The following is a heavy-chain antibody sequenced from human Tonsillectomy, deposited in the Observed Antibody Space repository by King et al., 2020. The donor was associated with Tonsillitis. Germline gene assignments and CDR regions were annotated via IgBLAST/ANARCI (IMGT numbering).Heavy chain of an antibody. Sequence: TLKESGPTLVEPTQTLTLTCTFSGFSLTTHGVGVGWIRQPPGEALEWLALYYWDHDRRYNPSLRGRLTITKDTSKNQVVLTMTDMDSVDTATYYCAHIMITFGGIIADDAFDIWGQGTMVTVSS. CDR2: YYWDHDR. CDR3: AHIMITFGGIIADDAFDI. V-gene: IGHV2-5*02. J-gene: IGHJ3*02. D-gene: IGHD3-16*02. CDR1: GFSLTTHGVG.